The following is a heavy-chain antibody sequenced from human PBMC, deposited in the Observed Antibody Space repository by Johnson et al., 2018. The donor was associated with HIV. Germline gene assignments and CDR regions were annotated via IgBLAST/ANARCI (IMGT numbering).Heavy chain of an antibody. CDR2: IYSGGST. V-gene: IGHV3-66*02. J-gene: IGHJ3*02. CDR3: ARAVCRGGRCYSHDAFDI. CDR1: GFTVSSNY. D-gene: IGHD2-15*01. Sequence: VQLLESGGGLVQPGGSLRLSCAAPGFTVSSNYMSWVRQAPGKGLEWVSVIYSGGSTFNTDSVKGRFTISRDSSKNTLYLQMNSLRIEDTAVYYCARAVCRGGRCYSHDAFDIWGQGTMVTVSS.